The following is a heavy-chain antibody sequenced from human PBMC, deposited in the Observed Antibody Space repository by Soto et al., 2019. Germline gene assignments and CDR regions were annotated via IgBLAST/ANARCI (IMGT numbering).Heavy chain of an antibody. J-gene: IGHJ4*02. D-gene: IGHD7-27*01. CDR2: IYYSGST. CDR1: GGSISSGGYY. CDR3: ARVGFLTGDSVDYFDY. V-gene: IGHV4-31*03. Sequence: SETLSLTCTVSGGSISSGGYYWSWIRQHPGKGLEWIGYIYYSGSTYNNPSLKSRVTISVDTSKNQFSLKLSSVTAADTAVYYCARVGFLTGDSVDYFDYWGQGTLVTVSS.